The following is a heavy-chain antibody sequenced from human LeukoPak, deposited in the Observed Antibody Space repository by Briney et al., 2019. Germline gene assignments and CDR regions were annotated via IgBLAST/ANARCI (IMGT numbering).Heavy chain of an antibody. CDR1: GFTFSSYA. Sequence: PAGGSLRLSCAASGFTFSSYAMSWVRQAPGKGLEWVSAISGSGGSTYYADSVKGRFTISRDNSKNTLYLQMNSLRAEDTAVYYCAKVGDYDILTGYSYYFDYWGQGTLVTVSS. CDR2: ISGSGGST. J-gene: IGHJ4*02. V-gene: IGHV3-23*01. CDR3: AKVGDYDILTGYSYYFDY. D-gene: IGHD3-9*01.